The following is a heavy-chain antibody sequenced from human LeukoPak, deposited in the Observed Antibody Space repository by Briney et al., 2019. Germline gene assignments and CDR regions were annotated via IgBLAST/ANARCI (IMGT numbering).Heavy chain of an antibody. CDR2: ISENGGST. CDR3: AKDSPTIFGVVNGYMDV. Sequence: GGSLRLSCAASGLTFSSYTMSWVRQAPGKGPEWVSVISENGGSTYYADSVKGRFTISRDNSKNTLYLQMNSLRAEDTAIYYCAKDSPTIFGVVNGYMDVWGKGTTVTVSS. J-gene: IGHJ6*03. V-gene: IGHV3-23*01. D-gene: IGHD3-3*01. CDR1: GLTFSSYT.